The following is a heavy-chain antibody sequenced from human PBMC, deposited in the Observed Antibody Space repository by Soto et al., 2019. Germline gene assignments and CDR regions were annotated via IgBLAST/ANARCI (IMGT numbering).Heavy chain of an antibody. CDR2: IHYSGNT. V-gene: IGHV4-39*01. D-gene: IGHD1-7*01. CDR1: GGSISSSSYY. Sequence: SETLSLTCTVSGGSISSSSYYWGWIRQPPGKGLEWIGSIHYSGNTYYNPSFKSRVTTSLDTSKNQFSLKLSSVTAADTAVYYCTRPFGTTNLYFATNVRGKGT. J-gene: IGHJ6*04. CDR3: TRPFGTTNLYFATNV.